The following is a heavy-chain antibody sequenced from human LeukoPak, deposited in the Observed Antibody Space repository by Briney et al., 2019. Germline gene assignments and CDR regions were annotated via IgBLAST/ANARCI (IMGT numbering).Heavy chain of an antibody. D-gene: IGHD6-19*01. V-gene: IGHV4-59*01. CDR1: GGSISTYY. Sequence: SETLSLTCTVSGGSISTYYWSWIRRPPGKGLEWIGYIYFSGSTDYNPSLKSRVIISVDTSNNQFSLKLSSVTAADTAVYYCAGYSSGWYVDYWGQGTLVTVSS. J-gene: IGHJ4*02. CDR2: IYFSGST. CDR3: AGYSSGWYVDY.